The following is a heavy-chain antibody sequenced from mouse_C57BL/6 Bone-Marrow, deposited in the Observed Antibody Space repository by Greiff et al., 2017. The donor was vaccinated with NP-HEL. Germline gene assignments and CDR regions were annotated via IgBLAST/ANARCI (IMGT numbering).Heavy chain of an antibody. J-gene: IGHJ3*01. CDR1: GFNIKDDY. CDR2: IDPENGDT. Sequence: EVQLQQSGAELVRPGASVKLSCTASGFNIKDDYMHWVKQRPEQGLEWIGWIDPENGDTEYASKFQGKATITADPSSNTAHLQISSLTSEDAAVYYCTTAWFAYWGQGTLVTVSA. CDR3: TTAWFAY. V-gene: IGHV14-4*01.